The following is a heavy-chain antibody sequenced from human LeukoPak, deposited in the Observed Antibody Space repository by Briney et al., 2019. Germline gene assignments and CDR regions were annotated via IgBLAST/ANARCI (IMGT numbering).Heavy chain of an antibody. J-gene: IGHJ3*02. CDR3: AKTVTVTTSAFDI. D-gene: IGHD4-17*01. Sequence: AETLSLTCTVSGYSISTGYYWDWIRQPPGKGLEWIGTFYHSGSTYYNPSLKSRVTISVDTSKNQFSLKLSSVTAADTAVYYCAKTVTVTTSAFDIWGQGTMVTVSS. V-gene: IGHV4-38-2*02. CDR1: GYSISTGYY. CDR2: FYHSGST.